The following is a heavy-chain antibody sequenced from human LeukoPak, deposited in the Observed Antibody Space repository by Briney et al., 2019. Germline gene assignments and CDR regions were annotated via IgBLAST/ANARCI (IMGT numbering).Heavy chain of an antibody. D-gene: IGHD3-10*01. CDR1: GYSFTNYW. CDR3: ASGFGSGSYSHSGYYYGMGV. V-gene: IGHV5-51*01. Sequence: GESLKISCKGSGYSFTNYWIGWVRQMPGKGLEWVGIIYPGDSDTRYSPSFQGQVTISADKSTSTAYLQWSSLKASDTAMYYCASGFGSGSYSHSGYYYGMGVWGQGTTVTVSS. J-gene: IGHJ6*02. CDR2: IYPGDSDT.